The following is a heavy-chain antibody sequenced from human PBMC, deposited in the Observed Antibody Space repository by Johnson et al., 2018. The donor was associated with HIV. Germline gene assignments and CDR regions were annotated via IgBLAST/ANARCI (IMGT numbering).Heavy chain of an antibody. CDR2: IRYDGSNK. Sequence: VHLVESGGGVVQPGRSLRLSCAASGFTFSSYGMHWVRQAPGKGLEWVSFIRYDGSNKYYADSVQGRLTISRDNSKNTLYLQMNSLRAEDTAVYYCAKRRSDYGDYDAFDIWGQGTMVTVSS. J-gene: IGHJ3*02. CDR1: GFTFSSYG. D-gene: IGHD4-17*01. V-gene: IGHV3-30*02. CDR3: AKRRSDYGDYDAFDI.